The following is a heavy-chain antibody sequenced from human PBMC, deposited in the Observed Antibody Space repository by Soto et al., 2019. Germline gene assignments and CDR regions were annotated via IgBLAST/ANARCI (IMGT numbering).Heavy chain of an antibody. V-gene: IGHV4-39*01. J-gene: IGHJ6*02. CDR2: IYYSGST. D-gene: IGHD3-10*01. Sequence: PSETLSLTWTVSGGTISSSSYYWGWHSQPPGKGLEWIGSIYYSGSTYYNPSLKSRVTISVDTSKNQFSLKLSSVTAADTAVYYCARHSLYDPWFGVYYGMDVWGHGTTVTVSS. CDR3: ARHSLYDPWFGVYYGMDV. CDR1: GGTISSSSYY.